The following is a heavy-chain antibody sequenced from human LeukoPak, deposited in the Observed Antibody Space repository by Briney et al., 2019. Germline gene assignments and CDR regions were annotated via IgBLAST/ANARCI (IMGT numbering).Heavy chain of an antibody. CDR2: VYPGHSDT. D-gene: IGHD5-12*01. CDR1: GYSFTSYW. Sequence: GESLKISCKGSGYSFTSYWVAWVRQMPGKGLERVGLVYPGHSDTRYSPSFQGQVTISADTSITTAYLQWNSLKASDTAIYFCARTPGSTDYRGYQYWFFDLWGRGTLVTVSS. CDR3: ARTPGSTDYRGYQYWFFDL. J-gene: IGHJ2*01. V-gene: IGHV5-51*01.